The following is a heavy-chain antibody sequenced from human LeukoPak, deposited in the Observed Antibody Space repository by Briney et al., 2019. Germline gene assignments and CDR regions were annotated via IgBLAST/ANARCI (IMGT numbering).Heavy chain of an antibody. Sequence: KASETLSLTCAVYGGSFSGYYWSWIRQPPGKGLEWIGEINHSGSTNYNPSLKSRVTISVDTSRNQFSLKLSSVTAADTAVYYCAGQDSSGWYFLDYWGQGTLVTVSS. D-gene: IGHD6-19*01. CDR2: INHSGST. J-gene: IGHJ4*02. V-gene: IGHV4-34*01. CDR3: AGQDSSGWYFLDY. CDR1: GGSFSGYY.